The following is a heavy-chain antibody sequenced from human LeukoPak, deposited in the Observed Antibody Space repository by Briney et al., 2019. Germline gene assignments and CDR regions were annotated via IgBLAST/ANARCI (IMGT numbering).Heavy chain of an antibody. CDR2: IRASGGST. J-gene: IGHJ4*02. CDR1: GFTISSYA. V-gene: IGHV3-23*01. Sequence: GGSLRLSCAASGFTISSYAMSWVRQAPGKGLEWVSAIRASGGSTFYADSVKGRFTISRDTSKNTLFLQMNSLRAEDTAVYYCASSSSGWYNYDYWGQGTLVTVSS. CDR3: ASSSSGWYNYDY. D-gene: IGHD6-19*01.